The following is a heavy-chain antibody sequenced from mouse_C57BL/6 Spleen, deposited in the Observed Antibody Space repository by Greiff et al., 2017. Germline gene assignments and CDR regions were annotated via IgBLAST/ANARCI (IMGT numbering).Heavy chain of an antibody. CDR1: GFTFSDYY. D-gene: IGHD1-1*01. CDR3: ARAGYGSSPFAY. J-gene: IGHJ3*01. Sequence: EVQLQESEGGLVQPGSSMKLSCTASGFTFSDYYMAWVRQVPEKGLEWVANINYDGSSTYYLDSLKSRFIISRDNAKNILYLQMSSLKSEDTATYYCARAGYGSSPFAYWGQGTLVTVSA. V-gene: IGHV5-16*01. CDR2: INYDGSST.